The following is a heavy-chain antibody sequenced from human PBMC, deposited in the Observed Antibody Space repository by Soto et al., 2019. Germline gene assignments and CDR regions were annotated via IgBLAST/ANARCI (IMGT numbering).Heavy chain of an antibody. CDR2: IIPILGIA. V-gene: IGHV1-69*02. Sequence: GASVKVSCKASGGTFSSYTISWVRQAPGQGLEWMGRIIPILGIANYAQKFQGRVTITADKSTSTAYMELSSLRSEDTAVYYCARLGYNWNDVNAFDIWGQGTMVTVSS. J-gene: IGHJ3*02. D-gene: IGHD1-20*01. CDR1: GGTFSSYT. CDR3: ARLGYNWNDVNAFDI.